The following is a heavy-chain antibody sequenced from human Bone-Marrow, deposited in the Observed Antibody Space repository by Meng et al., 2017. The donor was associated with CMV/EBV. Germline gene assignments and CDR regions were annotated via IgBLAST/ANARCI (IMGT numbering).Heavy chain of an antibody. CDR1: GGSFSGYY. D-gene: IGHD1-26*01. Sequence: SETLSLTCAVYGGSFSGYYWSWIRQTPGKGLEWIGEINHSGSTNYNPSLKSRVTISVDTSKNQFSLKLSSVTAADTAVYYCARGRPRGSYHRRICYFDYWGQGTLVTVSS. J-gene: IGHJ4*02. CDR3: ARGRPRGSYHRRICYFDY. V-gene: IGHV4-34*01. CDR2: INHSGST.